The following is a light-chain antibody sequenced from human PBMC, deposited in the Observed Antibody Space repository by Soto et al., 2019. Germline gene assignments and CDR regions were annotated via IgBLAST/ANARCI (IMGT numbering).Light chain of an antibody. CDR2: DVS. CDR1: SSSKW. Sequence: DIQMTQSPSTLAASVGDTVTMPCRSSSKWLAWYQKKPGKAPKLLIYDVSNVERGVPPRFSGSTSGAESTLTINGLQPDDLGTYYCQHTTDFTFGQGTKVEIK. CDR3: QHTTDFT. J-gene: IGKJ2*01. V-gene: IGKV1-5*01.